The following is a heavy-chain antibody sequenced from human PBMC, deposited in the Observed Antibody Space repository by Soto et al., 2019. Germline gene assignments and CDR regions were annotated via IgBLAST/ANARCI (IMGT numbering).Heavy chain of an antibody. V-gene: IGHV4-34*01. CDR1: GGSFSGYY. J-gene: IGHJ4*02. D-gene: IGHD1-26*01. CDR3: ARGLGSYWGY. CDR2: INHSGST. Sequence: QVQLQQWGAGLLKPSETLSLTCAVYGGSFSGYYWSWIRQPPGKGLEWIGEINHSGSTNYNPSLRSRVTISVDTSKNRFALKLSSVTAADTAVYYCARGLGSYWGYWGQGTLVTVSS.